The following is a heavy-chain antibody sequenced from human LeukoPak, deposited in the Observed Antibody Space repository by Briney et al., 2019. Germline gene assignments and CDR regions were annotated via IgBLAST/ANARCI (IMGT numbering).Heavy chain of an antibody. V-gene: IGHV4-4*07. J-gene: IGHJ4*02. Sequence: SETLSPTCTVSGGSISSYYWSWIRQPAGKGLEWIGRIYTSGSTNYNPSLKSRVTMSVDTSKNQFSLKLSSVTAADTAVYYCARVRWLAPKTYYFDYWGQGTLVTVSS. CDR1: GGSISSYY. CDR2: IYTSGST. CDR3: ARVRWLAPKTYYFDY. D-gene: IGHD6-19*01.